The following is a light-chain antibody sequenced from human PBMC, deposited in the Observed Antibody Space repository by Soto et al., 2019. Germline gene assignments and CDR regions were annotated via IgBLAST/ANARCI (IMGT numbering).Light chain of an antibody. CDR1: SSNIGSNA. V-gene: IGLV1-44*01. J-gene: IGLJ2*01. CDR3: ATWDDSLNGVV. Sequence: QSVLTQPPSVSGTPGQRVIISCSGSSSNIGSNAVNWYQQLPGTAPKLLMASSNQRPSGVPDRFSGPKSGTSASLAISGLQSEDEAEYYCATWDDSLNGVVFGGGTKVTVL. CDR2: SSN.